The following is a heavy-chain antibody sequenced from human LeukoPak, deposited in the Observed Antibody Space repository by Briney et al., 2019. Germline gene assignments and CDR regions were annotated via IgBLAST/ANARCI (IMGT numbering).Heavy chain of an antibody. J-gene: IGHJ4*02. Sequence: ASVKVSCKVSGYTLTESSMHWVRQAPGKGREWMGGFDPEDGETIYAQKFQGRVTMAEDTSTDTAYMELNSLRSEDTAVYYCTTGVSSSWLLDYWGQGTLVTVSS. D-gene: IGHD6-13*01. CDR3: TTGVSSSWLLDY. CDR1: GYTLTESS. V-gene: IGHV1-24*01. CDR2: FDPEDGET.